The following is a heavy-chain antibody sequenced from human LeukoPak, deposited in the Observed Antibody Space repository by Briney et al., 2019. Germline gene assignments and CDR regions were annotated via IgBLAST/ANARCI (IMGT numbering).Heavy chain of an antibody. Sequence: GGSLRLSCAVSGFTFSSEAMGWVRQLPGGGLEWVSTISPAGGTTYYAESMKGRFTISRDNSKSTLYLQMNSLRVEDTAVYYCTTGPTFGGHYFDYWGQGTLVTVSS. CDR1: GFTFSSEA. CDR2: ISPAGGTT. CDR3: TTGPTFGGHYFDY. J-gene: IGHJ4*02. D-gene: IGHD3-10*02. V-gene: IGHV3-23*01.